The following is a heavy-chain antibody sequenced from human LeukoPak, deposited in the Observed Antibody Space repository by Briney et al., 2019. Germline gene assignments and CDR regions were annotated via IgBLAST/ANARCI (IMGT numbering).Heavy chain of an antibody. V-gene: IGHV1-69*06. CDR2: IIPIIGST. CDR3: AREAGSLSYDSGGSFLDS. Sequence: SVKVSCKTSGGIFSSYAFSWVRQAPGQGLEWMGGIIPIIGSTNYAQKFQGRITITADKHTSTVYMELSSLRSEDTAMYFCAREAGSLSYDSGGSFLDSWGQGTLVTVSS. D-gene: IGHD3-22*01. CDR1: GGIFSSYA. J-gene: IGHJ4*02.